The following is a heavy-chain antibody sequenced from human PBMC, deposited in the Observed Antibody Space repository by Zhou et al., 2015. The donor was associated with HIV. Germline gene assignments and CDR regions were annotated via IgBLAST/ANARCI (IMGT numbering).Heavy chain of an antibody. D-gene: IGHD2-2*01. V-gene: IGHV3-23*01. J-gene: IGHJ6*02. CDR3: ARDGGGRSCSSTTCSDGMDA. CDR2: LGGSGTST. CDR1: GFAFNDYA. Sequence: EVQLLESGGGLVQPGGSLRVSCAASGFAFNDYAMSWVRQAPGKGLEWVSSVLGGSGTSTRYADSVKGRFTISRDKSKNTVYLQMNSLRAEDTAVYYCARDGGGRSCSSTTCSDGMDAWGQGTTVIVSS.